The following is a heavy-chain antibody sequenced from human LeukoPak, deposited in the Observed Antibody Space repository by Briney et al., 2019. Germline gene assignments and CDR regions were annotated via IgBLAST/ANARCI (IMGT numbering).Heavy chain of an antibody. V-gene: IGHV3-23*01. D-gene: IGHD1-14*01. CDR3: APRGGAYLITQIDY. CDR2: ISGSGGST. CDR1: GFTFSSYA. J-gene: IGHJ4*02. Sequence: PGGSPRLSCAASGFTFSSYAMSWVRQAPGKGLEWVSAISGSGGSTYYADSVKGRFTISRDNSKNTLYLQMNSLRAEDTAVYYCAPRGGAYLITQIDYWGQGTLVTVSS.